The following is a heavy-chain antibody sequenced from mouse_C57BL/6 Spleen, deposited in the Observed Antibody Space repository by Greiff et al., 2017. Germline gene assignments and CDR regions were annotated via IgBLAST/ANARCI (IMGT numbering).Heavy chain of an antibody. CDR3: ARRHGSSYWYFYV. Sequence: EVMLVESGGGLVKPGASLKLSCAASGFTFSDYGMHWVRQAPEKGLEWVAYISSGSSTNYYADQVKGRCTISRDNAKNTLFMQMPSLRSEYTDMYYCARRHGSSYWYFYVRGTGTTVTVAS. D-gene: IGHD1-1*01. V-gene: IGHV5-17*01. J-gene: IGHJ1*03. CDR2: ISSGSSTN. CDR1: GFTFSDYG.